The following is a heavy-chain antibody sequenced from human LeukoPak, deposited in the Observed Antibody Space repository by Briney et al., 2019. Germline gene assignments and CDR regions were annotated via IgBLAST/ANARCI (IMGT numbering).Heavy chain of an antibody. CDR3: AKGSKAVIFTRDHYMDV. D-gene: IGHD3/OR15-3a*01. V-gene: IGHV3-30*02. CDR2: IRYDGSNK. J-gene: IGHJ6*03. CDR1: GFTFSSYA. Sequence: GGSLRLSCAASGFTFSSYAMSWVRQAPGKGLEWVAFIRYDGSNKYFPDSVKGRFTISRDNSKNTLYLQMNSLRAEDTAVYYCAKGSKAVIFTRDHYMDVWGKGTTVTISS.